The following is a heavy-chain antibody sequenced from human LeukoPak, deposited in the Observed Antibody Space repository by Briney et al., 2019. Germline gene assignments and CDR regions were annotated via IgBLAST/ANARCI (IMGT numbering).Heavy chain of an antibody. CDR1: GFTFTSSA. D-gene: IGHD1-26*01. V-gene: IGHV1-58*01. CDR3: AADLPRWGFDL. Sequence: GTSVKLSCKASGFTFTSSAVQWVRQARGQRLEWIGWIVVGSGNTNYAQKFQERVTITRDMSTSTAYMELSSLRSEDTAVYYCAADLPRWGFDLWGRGTLVTVSS. J-gene: IGHJ2*01. CDR2: IVVGSGNT.